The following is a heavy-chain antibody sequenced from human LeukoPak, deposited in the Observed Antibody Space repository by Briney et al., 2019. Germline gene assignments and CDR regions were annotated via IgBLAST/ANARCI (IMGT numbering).Heavy chain of an antibody. V-gene: IGHV7-4-1*02. CDR2: INTNTGNP. J-gene: IGHJ4*02. CDR3: ARRWFGESIDY. D-gene: IGHD3-10*01. Sequence: ASVKVSCRASGYTFTDYYMHWVRQAPGQGLEWMGWINTNTGNPTYAQGFTGRFVFSLDTSVSTAYLQISSLKAEDTAVYYCARRWFGESIDYWGQGTLVTVSS. CDR1: GYTFTDYY.